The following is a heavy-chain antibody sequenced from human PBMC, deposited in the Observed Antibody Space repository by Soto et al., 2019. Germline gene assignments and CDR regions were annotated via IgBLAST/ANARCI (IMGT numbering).Heavy chain of an antibody. CDR3: AKGGSSGWYYFDY. D-gene: IGHD6-19*01. Sequence: EVQLLESGGGLVQPGGSLRLSCAASGFTFSSYAMSWVRQAPGKGLELVSAISGSAGSTYYADSVKGRFTISRDNSKNTLSFQMNTLRVEDTAVYYCAKGGSSGWYYFDYWGQGTLVTVSS. CDR2: ISGSAGST. CDR1: GFTFSSYA. J-gene: IGHJ4*02. V-gene: IGHV3-23*01.